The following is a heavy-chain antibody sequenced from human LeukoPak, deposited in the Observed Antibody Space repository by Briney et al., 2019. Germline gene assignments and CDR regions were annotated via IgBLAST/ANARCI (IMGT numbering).Heavy chain of an antibody. Sequence: GGSLRLSCAASGFTFSSYGMHWVRQAPGKGLEWVAFIRYDGSNKYYADSVKGRFTISRDNSKNTEYLQMNSLRVEDTAIYYCAKGQEMESRLDYWGQGTLVTVSS. J-gene: IGHJ4*02. CDR3: AKGQEMESRLDY. CDR1: GFTFSSYG. D-gene: IGHD1-1*01. V-gene: IGHV3-30*02. CDR2: IRYDGSNK.